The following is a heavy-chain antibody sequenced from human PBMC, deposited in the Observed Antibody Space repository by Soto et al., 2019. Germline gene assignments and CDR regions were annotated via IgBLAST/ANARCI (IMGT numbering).Heavy chain of an antibody. V-gene: IGHV3-20*04. J-gene: IGHJ4*02. Sequence: EVQLVESGGGVVRPGGSLRLSCAASGFTFDDYGMSWVRQAPGKGLEWVSGINWNGGSTGYADSVKGRFTISRDNAKSSLYLQMNGLRAEDPALYYCARLYSSGWYGPGRYWGQGTLVTVSS. CDR3: ARLYSSGWYGPGRY. CDR2: INWNGGST. D-gene: IGHD6-19*01. CDR1: GFTFDDYG.